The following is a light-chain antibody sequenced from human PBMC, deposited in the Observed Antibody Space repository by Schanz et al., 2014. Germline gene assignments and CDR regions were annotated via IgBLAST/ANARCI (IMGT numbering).Light chain of an antibody. Sequence: QSALTQPASVSGSPGQSITISCTGTSSDVGSYNLVSWYQQHPGKAPKLMIYEGTKRPSGVSDRFSGSKSANTASLTISGLQAEDEADYYCCSYVAHHWLFGVGTKLTVL. CDR1: SSDVGSYNL. J-gene: IGLJ3*02. V-gene: IGLV2-23*01. CDR2: EGT. CDR3: CSYVAHHWL.